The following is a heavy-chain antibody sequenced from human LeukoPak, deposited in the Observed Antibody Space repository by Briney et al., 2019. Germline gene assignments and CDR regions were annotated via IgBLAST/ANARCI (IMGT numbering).Heavy chain of an antibody. J-gene: IGHJ6*03. V-gene: IGHV1-2*02. CDR2: INPNSGGT. CDR3: ASSSIAAAGISYYYYYMDV. CDR1: GYTFTGYY. D-gene: IGHD6-13*01. Sequence: GASVRVSCKASGYTFTGYYMHWVRQAPGQGLEWMGWINPNSGGTNYAQKFQGRVTITTDESTSTAYMELSSLRSEDTAVYYCASSSIAAAGISYYYYYMDVWGEGTTVTVSS.